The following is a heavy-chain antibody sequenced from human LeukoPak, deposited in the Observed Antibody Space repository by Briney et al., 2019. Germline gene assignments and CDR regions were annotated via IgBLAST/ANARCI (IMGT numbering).Heavy chain of an antibody. D-gene: IGHD6-13*01. CDR3: ASSKGIAAAGTRFDY. CDR1: GYTFTGYY. V-gene: IGHV1-2*02. Sequence: GASVRVSCKASGYTFTGYYMHWVRQAPGQGLEWMGWINPNSGGTNYAQKFQGRVTMTRDTSISTAYMELGRLRSDDTAVYYCASSKGIAAAGTRFDYWGQGTLVTVSS. CDR2: INPNSGGT. J-gene: IGHJ4*02.